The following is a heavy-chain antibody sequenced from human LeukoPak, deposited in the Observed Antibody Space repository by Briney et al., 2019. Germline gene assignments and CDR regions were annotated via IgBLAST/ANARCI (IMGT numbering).Heavy chain of an antibody. CDR1: GDSMSSSNDC. J-gene: IGHJ5*02. CDR2: IYNSGSS. V-gene: IGHV4-39*07. CDR3: ARDRARWFDP. Sequence: SETLSLTCSVSGDSMSSSNDCWGWIRQSPGKGLEWIGSIYNSGSSYYNPSLKSRVTLSVDTSKKQFSLKLASVTAADTAVYYCARDRARWFDPWGQGTLVTVSS. D-gene: IGHD3-10*01.